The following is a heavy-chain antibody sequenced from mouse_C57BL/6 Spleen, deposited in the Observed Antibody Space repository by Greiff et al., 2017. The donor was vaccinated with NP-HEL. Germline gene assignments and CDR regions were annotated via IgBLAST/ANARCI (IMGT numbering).Heavy chain of an antibody. CDR3: ARSGGYDGLYFDD. CDR2: IHPNSGST. J-gene: IGHJ2*01. V-gene: IGHV1-64*01. Sequence: QVQLQQPGAELVKPGASVKLSCKASGYTFTSYWMHWVKQRPGQGLEWIGMIHPNSGSTNYNEKFKSKATLTVDKSSSTAYMQLSSLTSEDAAVYYCARSGGYDGLYFDDWGKGTTLTVAS. CDR1: GYTFTSYW. D-gene: IGHD2-2*01.